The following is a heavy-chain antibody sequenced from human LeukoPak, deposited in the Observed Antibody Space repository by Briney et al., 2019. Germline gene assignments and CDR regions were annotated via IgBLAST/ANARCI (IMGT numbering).Heavy chain of an antibody. CDR2: INWGSNHI. D-gene: IGHD6-19*01. Sequence: GGSLRLSCAASGFTLRSHSMSWVRQAPGKGLEWVSSINWGSNHIYYADAVQGRFTISRDNAKNSLYLQMNSLRAEDTAIYYCARDNSGWSRDYCGQGTLVTVSS. CDR1: GFTLRSHS. V-gene: IGHV3-21*06. CDR3: ARDNSGWSRDY. J-gene: IGHJ4*02.